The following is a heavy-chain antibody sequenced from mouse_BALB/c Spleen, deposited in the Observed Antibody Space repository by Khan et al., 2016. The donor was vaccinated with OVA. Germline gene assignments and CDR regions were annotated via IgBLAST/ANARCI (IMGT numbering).Heavy chain of an antibody. J-gene: IGHJ1*01. CDR3: TMACDWCFDV. Sequence: EVQLEVSGGGLVQPGGSMKLSCIASGITFSNYWMRWVRQSPEQGLEWMAAIRFKSNYYATHYAESVKGRFTISRYDSKSCIYLNRHNLRTADAGICSCTMACDWCFDVWGAGTTVTVSS. V-gene: IGHV6-6*02. CDR2: IRFKSNYYAT. CDR1: GITFSNYW.